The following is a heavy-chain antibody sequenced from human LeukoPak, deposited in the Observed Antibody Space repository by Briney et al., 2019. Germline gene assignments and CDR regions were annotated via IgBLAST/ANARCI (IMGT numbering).Heavy chain of an antibody. CDR1: GYTFTGYY. Sequence: ASVKVSFKGSGYTFTGYYMHWVRQAPGQGLEWMGWINPNSGGTNYAQNFQGRVTMTRDTSITTAYMELSSLRSDDMAVYHCTRGDFYYYNPMDVWGQGTTVTVSS. V-gene: IGHV1-2*02. CDR3: TRGDFYYYNPMDV. CDR2: INPNSGGT. J-gene: IGHJ6*02.